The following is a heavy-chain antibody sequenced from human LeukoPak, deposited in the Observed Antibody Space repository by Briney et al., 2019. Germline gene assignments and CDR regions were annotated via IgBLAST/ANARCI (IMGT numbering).Heavy chain of an antibody. D-gene: IGHD5-24*01. V-gene: IGHV1-2*02. J-gene: IGHJ5*02. CDR3: ARGKEMASYGRDWFDP. CDR2: INPNSGGT. Sequence: GASVKVSCKASGYTFTGYYMHWVRQAPGQGLEWMGWINPNSGGTNYAQKFQGRVTMTRDTSISTAYMELSRLRSDDTAVYYCARGKEMASYGRDWFDPWGQGTLVTVSS. CDR1: GYTFTGYY.